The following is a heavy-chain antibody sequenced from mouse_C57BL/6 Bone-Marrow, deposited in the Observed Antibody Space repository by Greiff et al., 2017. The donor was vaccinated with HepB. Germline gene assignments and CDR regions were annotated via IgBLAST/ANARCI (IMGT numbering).Heavy chain of an antibody. CDR3: ARGGEPAWLAY. CDR1: GYTFTSYW. CDR2: IYPSDSET. J-gene: IGHJ3*01. Sequence: QVQLQQPGAELVRPGSSVKLSCKASGYTFTSYWMGWVKQRPGQGLEWIGNIYPSDSETHYNQKFKDKATLTVDKSSSTAYMQLSSLTSEASAVYYCARGGEPAWLAYWGQGTLVTVSA. V-gene: IGHV1-61*01.